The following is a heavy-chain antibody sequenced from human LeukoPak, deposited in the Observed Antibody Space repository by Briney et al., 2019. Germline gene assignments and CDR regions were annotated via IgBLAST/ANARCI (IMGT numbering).Heavy chain of an antibody. CDR2: MNPNSGNT. V-gene: IGHV1-8*03. D-gene: IGHD5-24*01. CDR1: GYTFTSYD. J-gene: IGHJ4*02. CDR3: ARGLRWLQSPYYFDY. Sequence: ASVKVSCKASGYTFTSYDINWVRLATGQGLEWMGWMNPNSGNTGYAQKFQGRVTITRNTSISTAYMELSSLRSEDTAVYYCARGLRWLQSPYYFDYWGQGTLVTVSS.